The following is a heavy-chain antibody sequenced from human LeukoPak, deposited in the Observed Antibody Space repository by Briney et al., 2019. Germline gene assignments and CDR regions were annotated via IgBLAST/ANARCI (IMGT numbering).Heavy chain of an antibody. V-gene: IGHV1-2*02. CDR3: ARRVFWSGYYSDF. D-gene: IGHD3-3*01. Sequence: GASVKVSCKASGYSFIDYYMHWVRQAPGQGLEWMGWINPDSGGTNSAQKFLGRVTMTRDKSISTAYMELSGLTSDDTAMYYCARRVFWSGYYSDFWGQGTLVTVSS. J-gene: IGHJ4*02. CDR2: INPDSGGT. CDR1: GYSFIDYY.